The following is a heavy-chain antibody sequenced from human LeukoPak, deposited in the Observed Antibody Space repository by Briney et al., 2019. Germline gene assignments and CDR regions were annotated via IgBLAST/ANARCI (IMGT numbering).Heavy chain of an antibody. CDR2: IRSDGSQK. CDR1: GFTFSSYG. CDR3: AKDRSGVGPTAADY. V-gene: IGHV3-30*02. Sequence: GGSLRLSCAASGFTFSSYGMSWVRQAPGKGLEWVAFIRSDGSQKDYAESVKGRFTISRGNSENTLYLQMSSLRSDDTAVYYCAKDRSGVGPTAADYWGRGTLVTVSS. J-gene: IGHJ4*02. D-gene: IGHD1-26*01.